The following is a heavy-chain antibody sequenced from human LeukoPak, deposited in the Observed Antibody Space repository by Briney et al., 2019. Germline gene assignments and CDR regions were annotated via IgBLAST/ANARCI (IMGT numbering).Heavy chain of an antibody. CDR3: ASTDYGDYRGGFVFDY. Sequence: SETLSLTCTVSGGSISSYYWSWIRQPPGKGLEWIGYICYSGSTNYNPSLKSRVTISVDTSKNQFSLKLSSVTAADTAVYYCASTDYGDYRGGFVFDYWGQGTLVTVSS. V-gene: IGHV4-59*01. CDR1: GGSISSYY. CDR2: ICYSGST. J-gene: IGHJ4*02. D-gene: IGHD4-17*01.